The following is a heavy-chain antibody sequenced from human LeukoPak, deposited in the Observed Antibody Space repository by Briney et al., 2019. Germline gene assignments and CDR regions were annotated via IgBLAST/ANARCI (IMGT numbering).Heavy chain of an antibody. J-gene: IGHJ4*02. Sequence: PSETLSLTCTVSGGSISSYYWSWIRQPPGKGLEWIGYMYYSGSTNFNPSLKSRVTISVDTSKNQFSLKLSSVTAADTAVYYCARLDTTRSTSNVFDYWGQGTLVTVSS. CDR2: MYYSGST. V-gene: IGHV4-59*01. CDR1: GGSISSYY. D-gene: IGHD5-18*01. CDR3: ARLDTTRSTSNVFDY.